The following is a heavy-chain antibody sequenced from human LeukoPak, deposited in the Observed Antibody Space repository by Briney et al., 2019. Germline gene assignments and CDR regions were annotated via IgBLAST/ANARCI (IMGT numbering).Heavy chain of an antibody. CDR1: GGSISSYY. J-gene: IGHJ4*02. D-gene: IGHD3-3*01. CDR2: IYTSGST. V-gene: IGHV4-4*07. CDR3: ARDTNPIFGVVIDY. Sequence: SETLSLTCTVSGGSISSYYWSWIRQPAGKGLEWIGRIYTSGSTNYNPSLKSRVTMSVDTSKNQFSLKLSSVTAADTAVYYCARDTNPIFGVVIDYWGQGTLVTVSS.